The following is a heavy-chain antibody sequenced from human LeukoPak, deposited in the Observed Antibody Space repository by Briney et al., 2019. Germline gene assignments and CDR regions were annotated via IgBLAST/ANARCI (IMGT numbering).Heavy chain of an antibody. Sequence: SETLSLTCTVSGGSISSSSYYWGWFRQPPGKGLEWIGSIYYSGSTYYNPSLKSRVTISVDTSKNQFSLKLSSVTAADTALYYCARLYSNNYAFYWGQGTLATVSS. V-gene: IGHV4-39*01. CDR2: IYYSGST. D-gene: IGHD5-24*01. CDR3: ARLYSNNYAFY. J-gene: IGHJ4*02. CDR1: GGSISSSSYY.